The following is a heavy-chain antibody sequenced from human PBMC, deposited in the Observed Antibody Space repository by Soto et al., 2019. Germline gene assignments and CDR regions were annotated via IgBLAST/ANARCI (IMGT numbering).Heavy chain of an antibody. CDR1: GFTFSSYG. D-gene: IGHD6-19*01. V-gene: IGHV3-33*01. J-gene: IGHJ4*02. CDR2: IWYDGSNK. Sequence: QVQLVESGGGVVQPGRSLRLSCAASGFTFSSYGMHWVRQAPGKGLEWVAVIWYDGSNKYYADSVKGRFTISRDNSKNTLYLQMNSLRAEDTAVYYCARDQEQWLVADYWGQGTLVTVSS. CDR3: ARDQEQWLVADY.